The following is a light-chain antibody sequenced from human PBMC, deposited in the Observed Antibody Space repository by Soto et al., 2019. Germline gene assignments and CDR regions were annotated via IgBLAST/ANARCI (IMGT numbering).Light chain of an antibody. Sequence: DIILTQSPCTLSLPPGARAPLSWRLVQTVTSSNLAWYQQKTGQAPRLLIYGASTRATGIPARFSGSGSGTEFTLTISSLQSEDFAVYYCQQYNYWPPKITFGQGTRLEIK. J-gene: IGKJ5*01. CDR1: QTVTSSN. CDR2: GAS. V-gene: IGKV3-15*01. CDR3: QQYNYWPPKIT.